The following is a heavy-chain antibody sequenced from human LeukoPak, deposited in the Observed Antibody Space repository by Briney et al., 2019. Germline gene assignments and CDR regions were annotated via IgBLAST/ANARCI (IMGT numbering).Heavy chain of an antibody. CDR3: AREDIVATIGY. V-gene: IGHV3-48*03. Sequence: PGGSLRLSCAASGFTFSSYEMNWVRQAPGKGLEWVSYITGSGSTIYYADSVEGRFTISRDNAKNSLYLQMNSLRAEDTAVYYCAREDIVATIGYWGQGTLVTVSS. CDR1: GFTFSSYE. J-gene: IGHJ4*02. D-gene: IGHD5-12*01. CDR2: ITGSGSTI.